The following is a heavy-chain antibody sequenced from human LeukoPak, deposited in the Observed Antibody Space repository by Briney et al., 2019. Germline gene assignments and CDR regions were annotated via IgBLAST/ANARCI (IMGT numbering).Heavy chain of an antibody. Sequence: GASVKVSCKASGYTFTSYGISWVRQAPGQGLEWMGWISAYNGNTNYAQKLQGRVTMTTDTSTSTAYMELRSLRSDDTAVYYCTRDRGSSWSKFAYYYYGMDVWGQGTTVTVSS. CDR3: TRDRGSSWSKFAYYYYGMDV. J-gene: IGHJ6*02. CDR2: ISAYNGNT. CDR1: GYTFTSYG. V-gene: IGHV1-18*01. D-gene: IGHD6-13*01.